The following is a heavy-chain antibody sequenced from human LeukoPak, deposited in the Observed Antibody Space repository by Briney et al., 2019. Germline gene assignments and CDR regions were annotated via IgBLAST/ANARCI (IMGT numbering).Heavy chain of an antibody. CDR2: INSDGSST. Sequence: GGSLRLSCAASGFTFSIYSMNWVRQAPGKGLVWVSRINSDGSSTSYADSVKGRFTISRDNAKNTLYLQMNSLRAEDTAVYYCARETGGYHDAFDIWGQGTMVTVSS. D-gene: IGHD1-14*01. V-gene: IGHV3-74*01. CDR3: ARETGGYHDAFDI. CDR1: GFTFSIYS. J-gene: IGHJ3*02.